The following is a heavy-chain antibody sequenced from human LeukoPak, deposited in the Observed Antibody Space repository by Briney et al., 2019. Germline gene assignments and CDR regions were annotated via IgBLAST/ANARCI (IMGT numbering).Heavy chain of an antibody. Sequence: VASVKVSCKSSGGTFSSYAISWVRQGPGQGLEWMGGIILIFGTANYAQTFQGRVTITTDESTSTAYMELSSLRSEHTAVYYCASSRSHYYDSSGYYEPWFDPWGQGTLVTVSS. J-gene: IGHJ5*02. CDR3: ASSRSHYYDSSGYYEPWFDP. D-gene: IGHD3-22*01. CDR1: GGTFSSYA. V-gene: IGHV1-69*05. CDR2: IILIFGTA.